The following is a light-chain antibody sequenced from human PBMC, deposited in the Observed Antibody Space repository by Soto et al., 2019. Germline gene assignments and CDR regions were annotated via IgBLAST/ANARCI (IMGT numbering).Light chain of an antibody. V-gene: IGLV6-57*01. J-gene: IGLJ3*02. Sequence: NFMLTQPHSVSASPGKTVTISCTRSSGSIASNYVQWYQQRPGSSPTTVIYEDNQRPSGVPDRFSGSIDSSSNSASLTISGLKTEDEADYYCQSYDSSNPYWVFGGGTKLTVL. CDR1: SGSIASNY. CDR3: QSYDSSNPYWV. CDR2: EDN.